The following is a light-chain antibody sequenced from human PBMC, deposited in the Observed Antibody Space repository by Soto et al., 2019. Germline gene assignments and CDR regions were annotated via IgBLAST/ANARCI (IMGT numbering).Light chain of an antibody. CDR3: QQYYSTPDT. V-gene: IGKV4-1*01. CDR1: QSVLYSSNNKNY. J-gene: IGKJ2*01. Sequence: DIVMTQSPDSLAVSLGERATINCKSSQSVLYSSNNKNYLAWYQQKPGQPPKLLIYWASTRESGVPDRFSGGGSGTDFALTISSLQDEDVAVYYCQQYYSTPDTFGQATKLEIK. CDR2: WAS.